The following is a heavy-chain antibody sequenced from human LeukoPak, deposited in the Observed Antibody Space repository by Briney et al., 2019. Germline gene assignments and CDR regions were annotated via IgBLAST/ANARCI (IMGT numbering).Heavy chain of an antibody. D-gene: IGHD5-18*01. Sequence: GGSLRLSCAASGFTVSSNYMSWVRQAPGKGLEWVSVIYSGGSTYYADSVKGRFTISRDNSKNTLYLQMNSLRAEDTAVYYCAKWDPVDTAGFDIWGQGTMVTVSS. CDR3: AKWDPVDTAGFDI. CDR2: IYSGGST. J-gene: IGHJ3*02. CDR1: GFTVSSNY. V-gene: IGHV3-53*01.